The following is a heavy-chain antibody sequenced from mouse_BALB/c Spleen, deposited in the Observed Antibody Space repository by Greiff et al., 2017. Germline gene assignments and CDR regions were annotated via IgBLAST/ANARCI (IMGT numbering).Heavy chain of an antibody. D-gene: IGHD1-2*01. Sequence: QVQLQQSGAELMKPGASVKISCKATGYTFSSYWIEWVKQRPGHGLEWIGEILPGSGSTNYNEKFKGKATFTADTSSNTAYMQLSSLTSEDSAVYYCASTRLPPFAYWGQGTLVTVSA. CDR1: GYTFSSYW. CDR2: ILPGSGST. V-gene: IGHV1-9*01. CDR3: ASTRLPPFAY. J-gene: IGHJ3*01.